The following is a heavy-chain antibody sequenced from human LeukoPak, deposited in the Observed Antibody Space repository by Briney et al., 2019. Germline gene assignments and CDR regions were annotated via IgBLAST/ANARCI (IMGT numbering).Heavy chain of an antibody. J-gene: IGHJ6*03. CDR2: INHSGST. D-gene: IGHD6-13*01. V-gene: IGHV4-39*07. CDR1: GGSISSSSYY. Sequence: SETLSLTCTVSGGSISSSSYYWGWIRQPPGKGLEWIGEINHSGSTDYNPSLKSRVTISVDTSKNQFSLKVSSVTAADTAVYYCARRKALAALYYSYYYMDVWGKGTTVTVSS. CDR3: ARRKALAALYYSYYYMDV.